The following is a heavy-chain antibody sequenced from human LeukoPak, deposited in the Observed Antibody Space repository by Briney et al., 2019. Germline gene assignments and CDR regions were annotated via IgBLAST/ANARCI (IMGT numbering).Heavy chain of an antibody. V-gene: IGHV3-23*01. Sequence: GGSLRLSCAASGFTFSSYAMSWVRQAPGKGLEWVSAISGSGGSTYYADSVKGRFTISRDNSKNTLYLQMNSLRAEDTAVYYCARGGTYRVGATQCIDYWGQGTLVTVSS. CDR3: ARGGTYRVGATQCIDY. CDR2: ISGSGGST. CDR1: GFTFSSYA. D-gene: IGHD1-26*01. J-gene: IGHJ4*02.